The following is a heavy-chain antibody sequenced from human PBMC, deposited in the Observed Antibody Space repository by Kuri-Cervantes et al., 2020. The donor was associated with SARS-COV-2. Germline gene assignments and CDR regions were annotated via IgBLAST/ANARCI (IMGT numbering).Heavy chain of an antibody. J-gene: IGHJ6*02. Sequence: GESLKISCSAFGFTFNRHPKNGVRQAPGKGLEWVSYIHNSLDVIYYADSVRGRFNHSRDNARNSLYLQMNSLRVDDTAVYYCARDQRSGNMDVWGQGTTVTVSS. CDR1: GFTFNRHP. D-gene: IGHD6-25*01. CDR3: ARDQRSGNMDV. CDR2: IHNSLDVI. V-gene: IGHV3-48*04.